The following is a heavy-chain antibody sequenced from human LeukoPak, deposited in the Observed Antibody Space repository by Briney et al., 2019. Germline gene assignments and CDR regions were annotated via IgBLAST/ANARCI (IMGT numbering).Heavy chain of an antibody. V-gene: IGHV4-39*01. J-gene: IGHJ4*02. CDR3: ARSYAHDY. D-gene: IGHD2-2*01. CDR1: GGAISSSSYY. Sequence: SSETLSLTCTASGGAISSSSYYWGWIRQPPGKGLEWIGSIYYSGSTHYNPSLKSRVTISVDTSKNQFSLKLSSVTAADTAVYYCARSYAHDYWGQGTLVTVSS. CDR2: IYYSGST.